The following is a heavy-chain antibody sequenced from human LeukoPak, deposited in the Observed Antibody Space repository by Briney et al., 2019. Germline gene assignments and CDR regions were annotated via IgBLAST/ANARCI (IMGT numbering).Heavy chain of an antibody. D-gene: IGHD5-24*01. Sequence: SVKVSCKASGGTFSSYAISWVRQAPGQGLEWMGGIIPIFGTANFAQKFQGRVTITADESTSTAYMELSSLRSEDTAVYYCARDGDGYNFPLDYWGQGTLVTVSS. CDR2: IIPIFGTA. CDR1: GGTFSSYA. V-gene: IGHV1-69*01. CDR3: ARDGDGYNFPLDY. J-gene: IGHJ4*02.